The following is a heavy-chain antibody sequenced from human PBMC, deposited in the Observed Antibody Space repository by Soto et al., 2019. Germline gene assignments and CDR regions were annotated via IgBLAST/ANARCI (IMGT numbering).Heavy chain of an antibody. CDR2: IATTGETT. V-gene: IGHV3-23*01. J-gene: IGHJ4*02. D-gene: IGHD2-15*01. CDR1: GFTFNTYA. Sequence: EVQLLESGGGLVQPGGSLRLSCAASGFTFNTYAMSWVRQAPGTGLEWVSRIATTGETTFYAASVRGRFTISRDNSKNTLVLQINSQRADDTAIYYGARHLGGWGQGTLVTVSS. CDR3: ARHLGG.